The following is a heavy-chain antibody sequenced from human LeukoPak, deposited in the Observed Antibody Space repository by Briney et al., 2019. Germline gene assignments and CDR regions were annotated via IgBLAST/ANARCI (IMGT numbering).Heavy chain of an antibody. CDR1: GFTFSSYA. CDR3: AIGGPRGIVVVILDY. CDR2: ISGSGGST. Sequence: GGSLRLSCAASGFTFSSYAMSWVRQAPGKGLEWVSGISGSGGSTYYADSVKGRFTISRDNSKNTLYLQMSSLRSEDTAVYYCAIGGPRGIVVVILDYWGQGTLVTVSS. V-gene: IGHV3-23*01. J-gene: IGHJ4*02. D-gene: IGHD3-22*01.